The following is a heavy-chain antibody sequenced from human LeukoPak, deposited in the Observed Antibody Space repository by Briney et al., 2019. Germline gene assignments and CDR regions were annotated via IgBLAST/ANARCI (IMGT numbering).Heavy chain of an antibody. CDR2: IYYSGST. Sequence: PSETLSLTCTVSGGSIRSYYWSWIRQPPGKGLEWIAYIYYSGSTNYNPSLKSRVTISVDTSKNQFSLKLSSVTAADTAVYYCARGPFDYWGQGTLVTVSS. V-gene: IGHV4-59*01. CDR1: GGSIRSYY. CDR3: ARGPFDY. J-gene: IGHJ4*02.